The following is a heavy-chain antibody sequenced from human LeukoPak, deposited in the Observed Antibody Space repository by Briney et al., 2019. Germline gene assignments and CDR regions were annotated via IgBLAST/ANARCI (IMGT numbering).Heavy chain of an antibody. CDR2: INPNSGGT. J-gene: IGHJ4*02. CDR3: ARPVATDGDFDY. CDR1: GYTFTGYY. V-gene: IGHV1-2*06. Sequence: ASVKVSCKASGYTFTGYYMHWVRQAPGQGLEWMGRINPNSGGTSYAQKFQGRVTMTRDTSTSTVYMELSSLRSEDTAVYYCARPVATDGDFDYWGQGTLVTVSS. D-gene: IGHD5-12*01.